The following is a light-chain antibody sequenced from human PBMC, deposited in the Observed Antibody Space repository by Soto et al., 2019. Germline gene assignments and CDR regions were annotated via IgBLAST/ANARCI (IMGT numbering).Light chain of an antibody. CDR3: GSFTTIRIWL. CDR2: GVT. J-gene: IGLJ3*02. V-gene: IGLV2-14*01. CDR1: SSDFGDDKY. Sequence: QSVLSQPASVSGSPGQSITMSCTGSSSDFGDDKYVSWYQQQPGKGPNLLIYGVTNRPSGVSNRFSGSKSGNTASLTISGLQVEDEADYFCGSFTTIRIWLFGGGTKLTVL.